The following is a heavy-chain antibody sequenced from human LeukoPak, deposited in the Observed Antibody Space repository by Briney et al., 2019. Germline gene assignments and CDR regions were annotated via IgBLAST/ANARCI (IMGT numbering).Heavy chain of an antibody. D-gene: IGHD3-9*01. CDR1: GFTFSSYS. CDR2: ISSSSSYI. CDR3: ARGSYYDILIDY. Sequence: GGSLRLSCAASGFTFSSYSMTWVRQAPGKGLEWVSSISSSSSYIYYADSVKGRFTISRDNAKNSLYLQMNSLRAEDTAVYYCARGSYYDILIDYWGQGTLVTVSS. V-gene: IGHV3-21*01. J-gene: IGHJ4*02.